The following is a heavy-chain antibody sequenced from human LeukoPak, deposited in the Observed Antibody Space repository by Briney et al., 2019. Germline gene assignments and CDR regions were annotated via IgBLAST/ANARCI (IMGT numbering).Heavy chain of an antibody. CDR1: GGSFSGYY. CDR3: ARAGALTVNAPDY. Sequence: KSSETLSLTCAVYGGSFSGYYWSWIRQPPGKGLEWIGEINHSGSTNYNPSLKSRVTISVDTSKNQFSLRLSSVTAADTAVYYCARAGALTVNAPDYWGQGTLVTVSS. J-gene: IGHJ4*02. D-gene: IGHD2-8*01. V-gene: IGHV4-34*01. CDR2: INHSGST.